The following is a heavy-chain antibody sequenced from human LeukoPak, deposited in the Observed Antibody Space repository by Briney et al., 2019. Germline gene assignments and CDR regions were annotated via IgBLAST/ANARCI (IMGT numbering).Heavy chain of an antibody. CDR3: AKDSPGVPYGYYLDY. Sequence: GGSLRLSCAASGFTFSSYSMNWVRQAPGKGLEWVSGISWNSGSIGYADSVKGRFTISRDNAKNSLYLQMNSLRAEDTALYYCAKDSPGVPYGYYLDYWGQGTLVTVSS. CDR1: GFTFSSYS. CDR2: ISWNSGSI. J-gene: IGHJ4*02. D-gene: IGHD2-2*03. V-gene: IGHV3-9*01.